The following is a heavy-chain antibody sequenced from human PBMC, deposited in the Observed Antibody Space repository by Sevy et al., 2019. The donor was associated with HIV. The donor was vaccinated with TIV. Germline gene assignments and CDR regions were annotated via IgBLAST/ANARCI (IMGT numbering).Heavy chain of an antibody. CDR3: ARSHAIAASRWGYFDY. Sequence: ASVKVSCKASGGTFSSYAISWVRQAPGQGLEWMGGIIPIFGTANYAQKFQGRVTIIADESTSTAYMELSSLRSEDTAVYYCARSHAIAASRWGYFDYWGQGTLVTVSS. CDR1: GGTFSSYA. D-gene: IGHD6-13*01. CDR2: IIPIFGTA. V-gene: IGHV1-69*13. J-gene: IGHJ4*02.